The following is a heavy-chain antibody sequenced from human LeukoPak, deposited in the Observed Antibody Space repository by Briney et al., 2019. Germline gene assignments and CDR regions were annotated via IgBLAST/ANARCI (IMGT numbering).Heavy chain of an antibody. CDR1: GFTFSSYS. Sequence: GGSLRLSCAASGFTFSSYSMHWVRQAPGEGLVWVSRFSSDGSTTTYADSVKGRFTISRDNAKKRLYLQMDSLRVEDTAVYYCARGSFGSFDYWGQGSLVTVSS. CDR3: ARGSFGSFDY. CDR2: FSSDGSTT. V-gene: IGHV3-74*01. J-gene: IGHJ4*02. D-gene: IGHD3-10*01.